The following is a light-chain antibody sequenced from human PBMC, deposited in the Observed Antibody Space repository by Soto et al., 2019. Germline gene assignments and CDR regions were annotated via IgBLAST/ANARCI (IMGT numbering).Light chain of an antibody. CDR3: QQYGRSHWT. V-gene: IGKV3-20*01. Sequence: EIVLTQSPGTLSLSPGERATLSYRASQSVSSSYLAWYQQTPGQAPRLLIYVASSRATCIPDRFSGSGSGTDFTITISRLEPEDFAVYYCQQYGRSHWTFGQGTKVQIK. CDR2: VAS. CDR1: QSVSSSY. J-gene: IGKJ1*01.